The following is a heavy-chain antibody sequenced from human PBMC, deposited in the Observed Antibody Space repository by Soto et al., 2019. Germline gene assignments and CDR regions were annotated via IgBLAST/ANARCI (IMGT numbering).Heavy chain of an antibody. J-gene: IGHJ4*02. D-gene: IGHD3-10*01. Sequence: TLGLSCAASRFIFSXYGLHWVPQAPGKGLEWVAVIWYDGSNKYYADSVKGRFTISRDNSKNTLYLQMNSLRAEDTAVYYCARGLWFGELSGWGIDYWGQGTLVTVSS. CDR1: RFIFSXYG. CDR3: ARGLWFGELSGWGIDY. CDR2: IWYDGSNK. V-gene: IGHV3-33*01.